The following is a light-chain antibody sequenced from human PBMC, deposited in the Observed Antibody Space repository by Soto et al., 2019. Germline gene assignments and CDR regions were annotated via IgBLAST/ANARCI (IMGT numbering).Light chain of an antibody. Sequence: DVQMTQSPTSLSASLGDRVTITCRASQAISNYLNWYQQKPGKAAKLLIYDASNLQTGVPSMFSGSGSETDISVTLTRQQPKNLATYDGQKYYNIPPEYTISHGTKLNIK. J-gene: IGKJ2*01. CDR3: QKYYNIPPEYT. V-gene: IGKV1-33*01. CDR2: DAS. CDR1: QAISNY.